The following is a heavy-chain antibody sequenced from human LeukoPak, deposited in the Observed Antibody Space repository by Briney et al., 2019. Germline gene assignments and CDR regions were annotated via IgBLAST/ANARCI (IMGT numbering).Heavy chain of an antibody. CDR3: ARGGKATVVTM. V-gene: IGHV4-59*01. Sequence: SETLSLTCTVSGGSISSYYWSWIRQPPGKGLEWIGYIYYRGSTNYNPSLKSRVTISVDTSKNQFSLKLSSVTAADTAVYYCARGGKATVVTMWGQGILVTVSS. CDR2: IYYRGST. D-gene: IGHD4-23*01. CDR1: GGSISSYY. J-gene: IGHJ4*02.